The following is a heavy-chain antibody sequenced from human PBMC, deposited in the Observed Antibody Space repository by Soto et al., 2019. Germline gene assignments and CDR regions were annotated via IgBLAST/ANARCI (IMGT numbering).Heavy chain of an antibody. D-gene: IGHD6-13*01. Sequence: ASVKVSCKASGYTFTSYGISWVRQAPGQGLEWMGWISAYNGNTNYAQKLQGRVTMTTDTSTSTAYMELRSLRSDDTAVYYCASSEVMEQLGSFDIWGQGTMVTVSS. CDR1: GYTFTSYG. CDR3: ASSEVMEQLGSFDI. J-gene: IGHJ3*02. V-gene: IGHV1-18*01. CDR2: ISAYNGNT.